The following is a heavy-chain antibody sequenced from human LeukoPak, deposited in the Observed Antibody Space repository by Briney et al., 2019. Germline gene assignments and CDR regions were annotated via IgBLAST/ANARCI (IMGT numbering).Heavy chain of an antibody. J-gene: IGHJ4*02. CDR2: INHSGST. V-gene: IGHV4-34*01. CDR3: ARVRTGARLFDY. Sequence: PSETLSLTCAVYGGSFSGYYWSWIRQPPGKGLEWIGEINHSGSTNYNPSLKSRVTISVDTSKNQFSLKLSSVTAADTAVYYCARVRTGARLFDYWGQGTLVTVSS. CDR1: GGSFSGYY. D-gene: IGHD1-14*01.